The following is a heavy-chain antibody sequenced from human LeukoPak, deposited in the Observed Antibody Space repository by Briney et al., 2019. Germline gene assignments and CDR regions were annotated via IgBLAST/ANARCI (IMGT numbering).Heavy chain of an antibody. CDR1: GYRFSNYW. Sequence: PGESLKISCQGSGYRFSNYWIVWRRQMPGKGLEWMGIIYPGDSDTRYSPSFQGQVTISADRSVNTAYLQWSSLKASDTAMYYCARLLRSQLHPLLLYWGQGTLVTVSS. CDR2: IYPGDSDT. D-gene: IGHD1-1*01. CDR3: ARLLRSQLHPLLLY. V-gene: IGHV5-51*01. J-gene: IGHJ4*02.